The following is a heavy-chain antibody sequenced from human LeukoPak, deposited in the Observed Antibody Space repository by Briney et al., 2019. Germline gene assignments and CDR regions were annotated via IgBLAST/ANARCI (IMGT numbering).Heavy chain of an antibody. J-gene: IGHJ4*02. V-gene: IGHV1-2*02. Sequence: ASVKVSCKASRYTFTGYYMHWVRQAPGQGLEWMGWINPNSGGTNYAQKFQGRVTMTRDTSISTAYMELSRLRSDDTAVYYCARDYTIFGVVPEYYFDYWGQGTLVTVSS. D-gene: IGHD3-3*01. CDR2: INPNSGGT. CDR1: RYTFTGYY. CDR3: ARDYTIFGVVPEYYFDY.